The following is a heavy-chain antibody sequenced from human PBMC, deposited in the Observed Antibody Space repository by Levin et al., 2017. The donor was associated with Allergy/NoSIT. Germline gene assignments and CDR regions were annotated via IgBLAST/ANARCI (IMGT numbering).Heavy chain of an antibody. J-gene: IGHJ3*01. Sequence: PSETLSLTCNVSGGSIGNGDYYWSWIRQPPGKGLEWIGYIYYSGSTYYNPSLKSRVSISVDTSKNQFSLKLSSVTAADTAVYYCARGDMLTYRNERLQNGFDVWGQGRMVTVSS. CDR1: GGSIGNGDYY. D-gene: IGHD3-9*01. CDR3: ARGDMLTYRNERLQNGFDV. CDR2: IYYSGST. V-gene: IGHV4-30-4*01.